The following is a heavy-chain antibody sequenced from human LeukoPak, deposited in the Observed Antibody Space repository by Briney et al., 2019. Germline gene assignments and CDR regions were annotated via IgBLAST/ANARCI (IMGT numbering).Heavy chain of an antibody. Sequence: ASETLSLTCTVYGGSFSGYYWSWIRQPPGKGLEWIGEINHSGSTNYNPSLKSRVTISVDTSKNQFSLKLSSVTAADTAVYYCARQRRVRGAKEVYYYYYYYMDVWGKGTTVTVSS. CDR3: ARQRRVRGAKEVYYYYYYYMDV. J-gene: IGHJ6*03. CDR2: INHSGST. D-gene: IGHD3-10*01. V-gene: IGHV4-34*01. CDR1: GGSFSGYY.